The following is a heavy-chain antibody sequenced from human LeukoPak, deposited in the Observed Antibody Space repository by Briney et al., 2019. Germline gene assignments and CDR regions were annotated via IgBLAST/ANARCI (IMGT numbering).Heavy chain of an antibody. Sequence: ASVKVSCKASGYTFTRYYMHGVRQAPGQGLEWMGIINPSGGSTSYAQKFQGRVTMTRDTSASTVYMELSSLRSEDTAVYYCATASPDLTVGVDYWGQGTLVTVSS. CDR3: ATASPDLTVGVDY. D-gene: IGHD4-23*01. CDR1: GYTFTRYY. CDR2: INPSGGST. V-gene: IGHV1-46*01. J-gene: IGHJ4*02.